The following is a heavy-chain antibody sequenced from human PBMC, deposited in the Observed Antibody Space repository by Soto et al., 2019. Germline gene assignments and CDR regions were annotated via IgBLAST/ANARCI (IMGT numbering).Heavy chain of an antibody. CDR1: GFTFGDHA. Sequence: GGSLRLSCIGSGFTFGDHAMTWVRQAPGKGLEWVGRIKSKTDGGTTDYAAPVKGRFTISRDDSKNTMYLQMNSLKTEDSAVYYCTIPRGPMIRPWGQGTLVTVSS. V-gene: IGHV3-15*01. J-gene: IGHJ5*02. CDR3: TIPRGPMIRP. D-gene: IGHD3-22*01. CDR2: IKSKTDGGTT.